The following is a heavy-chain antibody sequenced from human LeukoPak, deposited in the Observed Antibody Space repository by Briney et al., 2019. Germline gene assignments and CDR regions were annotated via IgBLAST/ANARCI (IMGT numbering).Heavy chain of an antibody. V-gene: IGHV4-34*01. J-gene: IGHJ4*02. CDR1: GGSFSGYY. CDR2: INHSGST. Sequence: SETLSLTCAVYGGSFSGYYWSWIRQPPGKGLEWIGEINHSGSTNYNPSLRSRVTISVDTSKNQFSLKLSSVTAADTAVYYCARGRSSGWFDYWGQGTLVTVSS. CDR3: ARGRSSGWFDY. D-gene: IGHD6-19*01.